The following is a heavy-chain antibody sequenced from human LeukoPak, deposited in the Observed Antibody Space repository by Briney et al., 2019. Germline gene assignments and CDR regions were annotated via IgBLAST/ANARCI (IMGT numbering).Heavy chain of an antibody. J-gene: IGHJ5*02. Sequence: GGSLRLSCAASGFTFSSYWMSWVRQAPGKGLEWVANIKQDGSEKYYVDSVKGRFTISRDNAKNSLYLQMNSLRAEDTAVYYCARLGSGSYYNWFDPWGQGTLVTVSS. CDR2: IKQDGSEK. CDR3: ARLGSGSYYNWFDP. D-gene: IGHD3-10*01. V-gene: IGHV3-7*01. CDR1: GFTFSSYW.